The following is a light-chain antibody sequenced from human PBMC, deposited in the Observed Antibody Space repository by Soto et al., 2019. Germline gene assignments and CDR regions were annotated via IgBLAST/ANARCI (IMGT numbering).Light chain of an antibody. CDR3: QQYYSTPFT. J-gene: IGKJ3*01. V-gene: IGKV4-1*01. CDR1: QSVLSSSNNKNY. Sequence: DIVMTQSPDSLAVSLGERATINCKSSQSVLSSSNNKNYLAWYQQKPVQPPKLLIYWASTRESGVPDRFSGSGSGTDFTLTISSLQAEDVAVYYCQQYYSTPFTFVPGTKVDIK. CDR2: WAS.